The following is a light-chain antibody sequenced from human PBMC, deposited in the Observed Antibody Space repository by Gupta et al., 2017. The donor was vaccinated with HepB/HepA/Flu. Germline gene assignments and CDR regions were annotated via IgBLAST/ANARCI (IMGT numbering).Light chain of an antibody. V-gene: IGLV3-19*01. CDR1: SLRSYF. J-gene: IGLJ3*02. Sequence: SSELTQDPAVSLALGPPVKITCQGDSLRSYFASWYQQRPGQAPVLVFYGKNNRPSGIPDRFSGSGSGDTSSLTITGAQAEDEADYYCHSRDTSSNRGVFGGGTTLTVL. CDR2: GKN. CDR3: HSRDTSSNRGV.